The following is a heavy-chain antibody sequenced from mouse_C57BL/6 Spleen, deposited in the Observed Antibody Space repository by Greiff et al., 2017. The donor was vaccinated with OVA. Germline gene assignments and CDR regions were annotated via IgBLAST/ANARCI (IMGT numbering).Heavy chain of an antibody. CDR3: ARLITTDWYFDV. J-gene: IGHJ1*03. V-gene: IGHV1-53*01. CDR1: GYTFTSYW. D-gene: IGHD1-1*01. Sequence: VQLQQPGTELVKPGASVKLSCKASGYTFTSYWMHWVKQRPGQGLEWIGNINPTNGGTNYNEKFKSKATLTVDKSSSTAYMQLSSLTSEDSAVYYCARLITTDWYFDVWGTGTTVTVSS. CDR2: INPTNGGT.